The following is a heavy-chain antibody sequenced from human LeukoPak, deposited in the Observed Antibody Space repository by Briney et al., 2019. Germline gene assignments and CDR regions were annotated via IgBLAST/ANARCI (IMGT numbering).Heavy chain of an antibody. CDR2: ISSSSSYI. Sequence: PGGSLRLSCAASGFTFSSYWMSWVRQAPGKGLEWVSSISSSSSYIYYADSVKGRFAISRDNAKNSLYLQMNSLRAEDTAVYYCARANLPITMIVVSLDYWGQGTLVTVSS. J-gene: IGHJ4*02. CDR1: GFTFSSYW. V-gene: IGHV3-21*01. D-gene: IGHD3-22*01. CDR3: ARANLPITMIVVSLDY.